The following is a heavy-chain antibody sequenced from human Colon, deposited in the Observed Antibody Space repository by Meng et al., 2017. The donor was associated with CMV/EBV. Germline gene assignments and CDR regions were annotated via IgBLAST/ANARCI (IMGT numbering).Heavy chain of an antibody. J-gene: IGHJ6*02. CDR2: TSYDGRYK. CDR3: ARVWAFGVVITIYGMDV. CDR1: GFTFSKIA. Sequence: GESLKISCAASGFTFSKIAMHWVRQAPGKGLEWVAFTSYDGRYKGYADSVKGRFTISRDNAKNSLYLQMNSLRAEDTAVYYCARVWAFGVVITIYGMDVWGQGTTVTVSS. D-gene: IGHD3-3*01. V-gene: IGHV3-30*04.